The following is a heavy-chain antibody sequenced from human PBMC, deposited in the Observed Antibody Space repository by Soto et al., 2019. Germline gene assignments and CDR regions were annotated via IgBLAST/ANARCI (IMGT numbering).Heavy chain of an antibody. CDR2: IYYSGST. CDR1: GGSISSYY. CDR3: ARVWGGAFDI. D-gene: IGHD3-10*01. V-gene: IGHV4-59*01. Sequence: LPGTLSLTGTVSGGSISSYYWSCIRQPPGKGLEWIGYIYYSGSTNYTPSLKSRVTISVDTSKNQFSLKLSSVTAADTAVYYCARVWGGAFDIWGQGTMVTVSS. J-gene: IGHJ3*02.